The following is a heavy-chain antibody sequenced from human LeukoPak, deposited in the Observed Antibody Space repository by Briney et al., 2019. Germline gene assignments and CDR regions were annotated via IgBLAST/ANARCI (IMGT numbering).Heavy chain of an antibody. J-gene: IGHJ4*02. CDR2: ISERGGST. D-gene: IGHD3-10*01. V-gene: IGHV3-23*01. CDR1: GITLSNYG. Sequence: GGSLRLSCVVSGITLSNYGMSWVRQAPGKGREWGSGISERGGSTNYADSVKGRFIISRDTSKNTVYLQMKSLRVEDTAVYFCAKRGIVIRAVIIIGFHKEAYYFDYWGQGILVTVSS. CDR3: AKRGIVIRAVIIIGFHKEAYYFDY.